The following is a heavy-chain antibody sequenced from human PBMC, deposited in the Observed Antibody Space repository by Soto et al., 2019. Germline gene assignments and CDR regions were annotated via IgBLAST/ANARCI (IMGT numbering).Heavy chain of an antibody. J-gene: IGHJ4*02. CDR2: ISLYHHST. D-gene: IGHD2-21*02. Sequence: ASVKVSCKTSGYPFTDYFIHWVRQAPGQGLEWMGIISLYHHSTSYAQKFQGRLTVTADTSTTTVYMDLSSLTSEDSAVYWCARELYSCGGDSNYYMDYWGQGTLGTVSS. V-gene: IGHV1-46*01. CDR1: GYPFTDYF. CDR3: ARELYSCGGDSNYYMDY.